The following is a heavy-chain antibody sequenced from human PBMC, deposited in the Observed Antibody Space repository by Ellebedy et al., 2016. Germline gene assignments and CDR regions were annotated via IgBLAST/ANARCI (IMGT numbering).Heavy chain of an antibody. CDR2: ISWNSGSI. CDR1: GFTFDDYA. V-gene: IGHV3-9*01. D-gene: IGHD2-21*02. J-gene: IGHJ4*02. Sequence: SLKISXAASGFTFDDYAMHWVRQAPGKGLEWVSGISWNSGSIGYADSVKGRFTISRDNAKNSLYLQMNSLRAEDTALYYCAKGDPTGNYFDYWGQGTLVTVSS. CDR3: AKGDPTGNYFDY.